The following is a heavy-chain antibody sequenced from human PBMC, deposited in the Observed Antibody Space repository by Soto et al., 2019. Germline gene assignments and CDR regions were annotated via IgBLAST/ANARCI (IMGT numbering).Heavy chain of an antibody. D-gene: IGHD3-9*01. V-gene: IGHV3-23*01. CDR3: AKDYDILTGYPGAY. CDR1: GFTFSSYA. CDR2: ISGSGGST. J-gene: IGHJ4*02. Sequence: GGSLRLSCAASGFTFSSYAMSWVRQAPGKGLEWVSAISGSGGSTYYADSVKGRFTISRDNSKNTLYLQMNSLRAEDTAVYYCAKDYDILTGYPGAYWGQGTLVTVSS.